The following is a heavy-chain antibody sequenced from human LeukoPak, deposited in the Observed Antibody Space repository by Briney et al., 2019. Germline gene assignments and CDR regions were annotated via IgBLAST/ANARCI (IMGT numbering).Heavy chain of an antibody. Sequence: ASVKVSCKASGYTFTSYWIGWVRQMPGKGLEWMGIIYPGDSDTRYSPSFQGQVTISADKSISTAYLQWSSLKASDTAMYYCARHSSYYYGSGSYLDAFDIWGQGTMVTVSS. J-gene: IGHJ3*02. V-gene: IGHV5-51*01. CDR2: IYPGDSDT. CDR3: ARHSSYYYGSGSYLDAFDI. CDR1: GYTFTSYW. D-gene: IGHD3-10*01.